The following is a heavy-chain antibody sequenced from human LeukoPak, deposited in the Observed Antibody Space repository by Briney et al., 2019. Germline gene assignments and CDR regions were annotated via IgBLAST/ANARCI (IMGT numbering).Heavy chain of an antibody. J-gene: IGHJ5*02. V-gene: IGHV3-11*01. CDR1: GFTFSDYY. D-gene: IGHD3-3*01. CDR3: ARENPGVGFPSERNWFDP. Sequence: GGSLRLSCAASGFTFSDYYMSWIRQATGKGLEWVSYISCSGSTIYYADSVKGRFTISRDNAKNSLYLKMNSLRAEDTAVYYCARENPGVGFPSERNWFDPWGQGTLVTVSS. CDR2: ISCSGSTI.